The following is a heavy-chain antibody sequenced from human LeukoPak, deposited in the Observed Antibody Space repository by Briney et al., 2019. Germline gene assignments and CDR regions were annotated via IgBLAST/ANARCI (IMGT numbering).Heavy chain of an antibody. CDR3: ARGVLWFGDPDYYYMDV. CDR2: IIPIFGTA. V-gene: IGHV1-69*13. CDR1: GGTFSSYA. Sequence: SVKVSCKASGGTFSSYAISWVRQAPGQGLEWMGGIIPIFGTANYAQKFQGRVTITADESTSTAYMELSSLRSEDTAVYYCARGVLWFGDPDYYYMDVWGKGTTVTISS. D-gene: IGHD3-10*01. J-gene: IGHJ6*03.